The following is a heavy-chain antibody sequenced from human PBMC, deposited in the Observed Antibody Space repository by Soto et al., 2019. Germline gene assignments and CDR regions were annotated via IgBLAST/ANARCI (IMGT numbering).Heavy chain of an antibody. J-gene: IGHJ6*02. CDR2: INSDGSST. CDR3: AREGRYYDFCSGYIKLYYYYYGMDV. Sequence: PGGSLRLSCAAAGFTFSSYWMHWVRQAAGKGVVWVSRINSDGSSTSCADSVKGRFTISRDNAKNTLYLQMNSLRAEDTAVYYCAREGRYYDFCSGYIKLYYYYYGMDVWGQGTTVTVSS. D-gene: IGHD3-3*01. V-gene: IGHV3-74*01. CDR1: GFTFSSYW.